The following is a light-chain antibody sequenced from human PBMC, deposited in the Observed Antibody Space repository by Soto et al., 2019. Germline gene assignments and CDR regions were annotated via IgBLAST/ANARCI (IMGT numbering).Light chain of an antibody. J-gene: IGKJ1*01. V-gene: IGKV1-39*01. CDR1: QSISGY. Sequence: DIQMTQSPSSLSASVGDRVTITCRASQSISGYLSWYQQKPGKAPKLRIYAASSLQRGVSSRFSGSRAGTNFTITISSLQPEDFATYYCQQSYSAPWTFGQGTKVDIE. CDR3: QQSYSAPWT. CDR2: AAS.